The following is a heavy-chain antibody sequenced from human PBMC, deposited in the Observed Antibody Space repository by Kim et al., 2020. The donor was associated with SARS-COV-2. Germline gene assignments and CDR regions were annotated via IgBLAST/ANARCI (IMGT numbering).Heavy chain of an antibody. Sequence: SETLSLTCAVYGGSFSGYYWSWIRQPPGKGLEWIGEINHSGSTNYNPSLKSRVTISVDTSKNQFSLKLSSVTAADTAVYYCARGRIVGARLFDYWGQGTLVTVSS. D-gene: IGHD1-26*01. CDR3: ARGRIVGARLFDY. CDR1: GGSFSGYY. J-gene: IGHJ4*02. V-gene: IGHV4-34*01. CDR2: INHSGST.